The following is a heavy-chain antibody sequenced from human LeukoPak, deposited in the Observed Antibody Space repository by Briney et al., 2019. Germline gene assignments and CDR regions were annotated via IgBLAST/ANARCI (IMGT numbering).Heavy chain of an antibody. CDR2: IIPIFGTA. CDR1: GGTFSSYA. CDR3: AREGPNGRDY. V-gene: IGHV1-69*13. Sequence: GASVKVSCKASGGTFSSYAISWVRQAPGQGLEWMGGIIPIFGTANYAQKFQGRVTITADESTSTAYMELSSLRSEDTALYYCAREGPNGRDYWGQGTLVTVSS. J-gene: IGHJ4*02.